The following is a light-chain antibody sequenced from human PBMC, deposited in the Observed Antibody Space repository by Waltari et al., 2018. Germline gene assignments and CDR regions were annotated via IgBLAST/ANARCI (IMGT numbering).Light chain of an antibody. CDR3: LVWHSTTDHHGV. V-gene: IGLV3-21*04. CDR2: YDS. Sequence: SYVVTQSPSVSVAPGETARITCGGDNIGSKSVHWYQQRQGQAPVLVSSYDSDRPAGIPERFSGSNSGNTATLTISWVEADDEADYYCLVWHSTTDHHGVFGGGTKLTVL. CDR1: NIGSKS. J-gene: IGLJ2*01.